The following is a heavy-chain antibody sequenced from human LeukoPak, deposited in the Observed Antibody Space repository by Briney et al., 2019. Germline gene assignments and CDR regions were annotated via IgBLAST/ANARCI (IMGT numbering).Heavy chain of an antibody. J-gene: IGHJ4*02. Sequence: PSETLSLTCAVYGGSFSGYYWSWIRQPPGKGLEWIGEINHSGSTNYNPSLKSRVTISVDTSKNQFSLKLSSMTAADTAVYYCARQTGSGLFILPGGQGTLVTVSS. CDR2: INHSGST. V-gene: IGHV4-34*01. CDR3: ARQTGSGLFILP. D-gene: IGHD3/OR15-3a*01. CDR1: GGSFSGYY.